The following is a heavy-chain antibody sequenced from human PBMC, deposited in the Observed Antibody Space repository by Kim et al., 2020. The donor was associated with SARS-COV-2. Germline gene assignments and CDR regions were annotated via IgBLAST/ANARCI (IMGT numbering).Heavy chain of an antibody. D-gene: IGHD6-13*01. Sequence: DSGKGRFTSSRDKSKNTLYLQMNSLRAEDTAVYYCARDQSAGYSSSWNDYWGQGTLVTVSS. V-gene: IGHV3-30*07. CDR3: ARDQSAGYSSSWNDY. J-gene: IGHJ4*02.